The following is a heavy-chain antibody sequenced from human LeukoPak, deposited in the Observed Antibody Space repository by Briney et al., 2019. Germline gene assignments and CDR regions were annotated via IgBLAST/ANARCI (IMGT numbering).Heavy chain of an antibody. CDR1: GYSFTDYY. J-gene: IGHJ5*02. CDR3: ARGVLAGYDSTGHPFYNLFDP. Sequence: ASVKVSCKAFGYSFTDYYMHWARQAPGQGLEWMGWINPKNRGTNYAQKFQGRVTMTRDTSISTAYVELSRLRSDDTAVYYCARGVLAGYDSTGHPFYNLFDPWGQGTPVTVSS. V-gene: IGHV1-2*02. D-gene: IGHD3-22*01. CDR2: INPKNRGT.